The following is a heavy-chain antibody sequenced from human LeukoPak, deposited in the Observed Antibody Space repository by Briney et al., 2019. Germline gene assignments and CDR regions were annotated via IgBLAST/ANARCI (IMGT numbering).Heavy chain of an antibody. CDR3: ARVLGNYGSGSDLDDVFDI. J-gene: IGHJ3*02. D-gene: IGHD3-10*01. CDR1: GFTFSSHD. CDR2: IGVVGDT. Sequence: TGGSLRLSCAASGFTFSSHDMHWVRQATGKGLEWISAIGVVGDTYYAGSVKGRFTISRENAKNSLFLQMNSLRVGDTAVYFCARVLGNYGSGSDLDDVFDIWGQGTMVTVSS. V-gene: IGHV3-13*04.